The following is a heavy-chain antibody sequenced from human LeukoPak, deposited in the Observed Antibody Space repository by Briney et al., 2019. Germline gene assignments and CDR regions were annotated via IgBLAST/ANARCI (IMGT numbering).Heavy chain of an antibody. Sequence: SVKVPCKASGGTFSSYAISWVRQAPGKGLEWMGRIIPIFGTANYAQKFQGRVTITTDESTSTAYMELSSLRSEDTAVYYCARDPLSSVGATIGHFQHWGQGTLVTVSS. CDR3: ARDPLSSVGATIGHFQH. V-gene: IGHV1-69*05. CDR2: IIPIFGTA. J-gene: IGHJ1*01. D-gene: IGHD1-26*01. CDR1: GGTFSSYA.